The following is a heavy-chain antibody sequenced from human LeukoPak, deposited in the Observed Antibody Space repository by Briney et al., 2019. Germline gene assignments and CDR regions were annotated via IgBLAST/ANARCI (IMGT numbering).Heavy chain of an antibody. D-gene: IGHD3-22*01. CDR3: ARHSSGHEDFDY. Sequence: PSETLSLTCTVSGGSISSGGYYWSWIRQHPGKGLEWIGYIYYSGSTYYNPSLESRVTVSVDTSNNQFSLKLSSVTAADTAVYYCARHSSGHEDFDYWGQGTLVTVSS. CDR2: IYYSGST. J-gene: IGHJ4*02. CDR1: GGSISSGGYY. V-gene: IGHV4-31*03.